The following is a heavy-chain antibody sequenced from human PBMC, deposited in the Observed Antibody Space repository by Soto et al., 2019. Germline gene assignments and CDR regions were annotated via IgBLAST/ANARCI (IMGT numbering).Heavy chain of an antibody. CDR1: GGSISSGGYY. Sequence: PSETLSLTCTVSGGSISSGGYYWNWIRQHPGKGLECIGRKSYSGSTYYNPSLKSRVSISLDPSENQFSLRLTSVTAADTAVYYCARGLGNWGSYFDYWCQGSLVTVSS. D-gene: IGHD7-27*01. CDR3: ARGLGNWGSYFDY. J-gene: IGHJ4*02. CDR2: KSYSGST. V-gene: IGHV4-31*03.